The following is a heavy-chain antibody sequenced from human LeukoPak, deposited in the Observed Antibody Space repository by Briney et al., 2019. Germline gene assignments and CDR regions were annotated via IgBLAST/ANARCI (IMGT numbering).Heavy chain of an antibody. Sequence: GESLKISCKGSGYSFTSYWIGWVRQMPGKGLEWMGIIYPGDSDTRYSPSFQGQVTISADKSISTAYLQWSSLKASDTAMYYCARLQSYYDILTDFQGDVWGQGTTVTVSS. J-gene: IGHJ6*02. CDR2: IYPGDSDT. V-gene: IGHV5-51*01. CDR1: GYSFTSYW. CDR3: ARLQSYYDILTDFQGDV. D-gene: IGHD3-9*01.